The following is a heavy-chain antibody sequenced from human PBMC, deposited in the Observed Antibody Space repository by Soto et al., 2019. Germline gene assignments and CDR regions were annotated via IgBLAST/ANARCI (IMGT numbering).Heavy chain of an antibody. CDR3: AKDHPLYYYDSSGYYKTPDY. CDR1: GFTFSSYG. V-gene: IGHV3-30*18. Sequence: GGSLRLSCAASGFTFSSYGMHWVRQAPGKGLEWVAVISYDGSNKYYADSVKGRFTISRDNSKNTLYPQMNSLRAEDTAVYYCAKDHPLYYYDSSGYYKTPDYWGQGTLVTVSS. D-gene: IGHD3-22*01. CDR2: ISYDGSNK. J-gene: IGHJ4*02.